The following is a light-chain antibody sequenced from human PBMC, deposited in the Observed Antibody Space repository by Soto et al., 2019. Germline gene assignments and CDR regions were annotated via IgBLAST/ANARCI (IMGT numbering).Light chain of an antibody. Sequence: DIQMTQSPSSLSASVGDRVTITCQASQDIRKYLNWYQQKPGRATKLLIYGASNLETGVPSRFSGSGYGTDFTFTISVLQPEDIATYYCKHYDKLPPYTFGPGTKVAIK. J-gene: IGKJ3*01. CDR2: GAS. V-gene: IGKV1-33*01. CDR1: QDIRKY. CDR3: KHYDKLPPYT.